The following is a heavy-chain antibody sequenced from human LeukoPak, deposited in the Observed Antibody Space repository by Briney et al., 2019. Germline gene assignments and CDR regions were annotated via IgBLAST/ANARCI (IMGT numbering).Heavy chain of an antibody. CDR3: ATHHGVVPQDWFDP. D-gene: IGHD2-21*01. Sequence: GGSLRLSCAASGFTVSSNYMSWVRQAPGKGLEWVSVIYSGGSTYYADSVKGRFTISRDNSKNTLYLQMNSLRVEDTAVYYCATHHGVVPQDWFDPWGQGTLVTVSS. CDR1: GFTVSSNY. J-gene: IGHJ5*02. CDR2: IYSGGST. V-gene: IGHV3-53*01.